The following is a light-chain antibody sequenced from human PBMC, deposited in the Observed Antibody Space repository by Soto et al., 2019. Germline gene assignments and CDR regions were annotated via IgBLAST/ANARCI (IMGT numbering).Light chain of an antibody. CDR1: QGISKY. CDR3: QKCKIAPSWT. J-gene: IGKJ1*01. Sequence: IQVTQSPSSLSASLGDRVTITCRSSQGISKYLACYQRKPGKVPDLLISSASTLQSRAPSRFSGSGSGTDFTPPISSLQPEDVAAYYCQKCKIAPSWTFGQGTKVDIK. CDR2: SAS. V-gene: IGKV1-27*01.